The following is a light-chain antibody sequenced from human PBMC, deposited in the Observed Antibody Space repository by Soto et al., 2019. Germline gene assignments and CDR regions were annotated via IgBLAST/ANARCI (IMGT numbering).Light chain of an antibody. V-gene: IGKV3-11*01. J-gene: IGKJ2*01. CDR2: DAS. CDR3: QQRSNWPLYT. CDR1: QSVSSY. Sequence: EIVLTQSPATLSLSPGERATLSCRASQSVSSYLAWYQQKPGQAPRLLIYDASNRATGIPARFSGSGSGTDFTLPTSSLEPEDFAAYYCQQRSNWPLYTFGQGTKVDIK.